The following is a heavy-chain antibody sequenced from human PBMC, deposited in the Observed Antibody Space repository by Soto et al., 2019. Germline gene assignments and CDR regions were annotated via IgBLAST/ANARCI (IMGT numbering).Heavy chain of an antibody. D-gene: IGHD4-4*01. CDR1: GGTFSSYA. CDR3: ASRTETYSYYYYGMDV. CDR2: IIPIFGTA. J-gene: IGHJ6*02. Sequence: QVQLVQSGAEVKKPGSSVKVSCKASGGTFSSYAISWVRQAPGQGLEWMGVIIPIFGTANYAQKFQGRVTITADESTSTAYMELSSLRSEDTAVYYCASRTETYSYYYYGMDVWGQGTTVTVSS. V-gene: IGHV1-69*12.